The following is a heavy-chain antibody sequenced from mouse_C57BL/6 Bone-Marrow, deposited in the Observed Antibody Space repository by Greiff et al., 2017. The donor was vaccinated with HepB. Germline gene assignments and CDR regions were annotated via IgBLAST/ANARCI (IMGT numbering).Heavy chain of an antibody. Sequence: EVKLMESGGDLVKPGGSLKLSCAASGFTFSSYGMSWVRQTPDKRLEWVATISSGGSYTYYPDSVKGRFTISRDNAKNTLYLQMSSLKSEDTAMYYCASRDYWGQGTSVTVSS. CDR2: ISSGGSYT. J-gene: IGHJ4*01. CDR1: GFTFSSYG. CDR3: ASRDY. V-gene: IGHV5-6*01.